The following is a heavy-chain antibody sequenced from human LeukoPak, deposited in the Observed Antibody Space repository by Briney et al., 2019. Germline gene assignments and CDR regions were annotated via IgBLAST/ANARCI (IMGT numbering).Heavy chain of an antibody. J-gene: IGHJ1*01. CDR1: GFTVSSNY. CDR3: AISAVGQWLVREYFQH. V-gene: IGHV3-66*01. D-gene: IGHD6-19*01. Sequence: PGGSLRLSCAASGFTVSSNYMSWVRQAPGKGLEWVSVIYSGGSTYYADSVKGRFTISRDNSKNTLYLQMNSLRAEDTAVYYCAISAVGQWLVREYFQHWGQGTLVTVSS. CDR2: IYSGGST.